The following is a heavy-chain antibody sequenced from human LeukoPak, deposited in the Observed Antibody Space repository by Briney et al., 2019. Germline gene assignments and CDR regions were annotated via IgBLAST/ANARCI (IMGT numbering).Heavy chain of an antibody. D-gene: IGHD5-12*01. Sequence: ASVKVSCKASGYTFTCYYIHWVRQAPGQGLEWMGIINPSGGTTSYAQKFQGRVTMTRDTSTSTVYMELSSLRSEDTAVYYCARDSSGYDYAPVDYWGQGTLATVSS. CDR2: INPSGGTT. CDR1: GYTFTCYY. J-gene: IGHJ4*02. V-gene: IGHV1-46*01. CDR3: ARDSSGYDYAPVDY.